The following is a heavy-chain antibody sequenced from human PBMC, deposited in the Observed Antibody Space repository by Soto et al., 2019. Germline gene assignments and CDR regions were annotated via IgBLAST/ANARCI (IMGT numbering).Heavy chain of an antibody. Sequence: QVQLVQSGAEVKKPGSSVKVSCKASGDTFSSYTISCVRQAPGQGLEWMGRIIPILGIANYAQKFQGRVTITADNSTSTAYMVLSSLRSEDTAVYYCARRGQWLATWGQGTLVTVSS. CDR2: IIPILGIA. CDR1: GDTFSSYT. CDR3: ARRGQWLAT. V-gene: IGHV1-69*02. J-gene: IGHJ5*02. D-gene: IGHD6-19*01.